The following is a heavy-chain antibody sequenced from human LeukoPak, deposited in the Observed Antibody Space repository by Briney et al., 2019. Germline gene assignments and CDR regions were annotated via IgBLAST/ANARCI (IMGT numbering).Heavy chain of an antibody. CDR1: GFTFSSYS. CDR2: ISSSSSYI. D-gene: IGHD1-26*01. CDR3: ARHLGHSGSATLDY. J-gene: IGHJ4*02. V-gene: IGHV3-21*01. Sequence: GGSLRLSCAASGFTFSSYSMNWVRQAPGKGLEWVSSISSSSSYIYYADSVKGRFTISRDNAKNSLYLQMNSLRAEDTAVYYCARHLGHSGSATLDYWGQGTLVTVSS.